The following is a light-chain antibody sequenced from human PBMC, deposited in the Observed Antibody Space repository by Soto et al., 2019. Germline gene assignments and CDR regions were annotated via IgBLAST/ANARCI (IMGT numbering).Light chain of an antibody. CDR1: QSVSSY. CDR2: DAS. Sequence: EIVLTQSPATLSLSPGERATLSCRASQSVSSYLAWYQQKPGQAPRLFIYDASSRATGIPARFSGSGSGTDFTLTISRLEPEDFAVYYCQQRSDWPLTFGGGTKVEI. J-gene: IGKJ4*01. V-gene: IGKV3-11*01. CDR3: QQRSDWPLT.